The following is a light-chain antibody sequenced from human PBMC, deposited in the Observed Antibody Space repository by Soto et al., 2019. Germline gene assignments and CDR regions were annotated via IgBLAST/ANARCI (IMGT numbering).Light chain of an antibody. V-gene: IGKV1-39*01. CDR1: QSISSY. CDR3: QQSYSTPPT. Sequence: DIQMTQSPSSLSAYVGDRVTITCRASQSISSYLNWYQQKPGKAPKLLIYAASSLQSGVPSRFSGSGSGTDFTRTISILQPEDFATYYCQQSYSTPPTFGQGTKVEIQ. J-gene: IGKJ1*01. CDR2: AAS.